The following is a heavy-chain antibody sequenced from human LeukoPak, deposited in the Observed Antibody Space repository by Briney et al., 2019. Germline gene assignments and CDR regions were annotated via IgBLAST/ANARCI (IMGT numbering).Heavy chain of an antibody. D-gene: IGHD3-9*01. CDR2: INPSGGST. J-gene: IGHJ4*02. Sequence: GASVKVSFKASGYTLTSYFMHWVRQAPGQGPEWMGVINPSGGSTTSYAQTIQGRVTMTRDTAKSTVNMELSSLRAEDTAVYYCARGTLRYFDFWGQGTLVTVSS. CDR3: ARGTLRYFDF. CDR1: GYTLTSYF. V-gene: IGHV1-46*01.